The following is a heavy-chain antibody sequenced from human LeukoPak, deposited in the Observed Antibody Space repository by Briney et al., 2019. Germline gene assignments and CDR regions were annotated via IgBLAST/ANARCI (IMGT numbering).Heavy chain of an antibody. CDR3: ARVFRYYDSSGYSFSGYFDI. V-gene: IGHV4-34*01. Sequence: SETLSLTCAVYGGSFSGCYWSWIRQPPGKGLEWIGEINHSGSTNYNPSLKSRVTISVDTSKNQFSLKLSSVTAADTAVYYCARVFRYYDSSGYSFSGYFDIWGQGTMVTVSS. CDR1: GGSFSGCY. CDR2: INHSGST. D-gene: IGHD3-22*01. J-gene: IGHJ3*02.